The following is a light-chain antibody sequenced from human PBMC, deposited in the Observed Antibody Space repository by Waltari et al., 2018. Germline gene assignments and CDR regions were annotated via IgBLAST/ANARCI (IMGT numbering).Light chain of an antibody. Sequence: EIVLTQSPGTLPLSPGERATLSCRASQSVSSSYLAWYQQKPGQAPRLLIYGASSRATGIPDRFSGSGSVTDFTLTISRLEPEDFAVYYCQQYGSSPVTFGQGTKLEIK. J-gene: IGKJ2*01. V-gene: IGKV3-20*01. CDR2: GAS. CDR1: QSVSSSY. CDR3: QQYGSSPVT.